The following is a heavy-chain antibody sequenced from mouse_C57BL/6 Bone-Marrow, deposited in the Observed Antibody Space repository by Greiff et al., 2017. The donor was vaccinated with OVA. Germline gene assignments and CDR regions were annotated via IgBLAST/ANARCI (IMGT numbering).Heavy chain of an antibody. CDR2: IHPDSGCT. Sequence: VQLQQPGAGLVKPGASVKLSCTASGFTFTSYWMHWVKQRPEQGLEWIGMIHPDSGCTNYTEKFKSQATLTVDKSSSTAYMQLSSLTTEDSADYYGARRSTSYRGYFDYWGQGTTLTVSA. J-gene: IGHJ2*01. D-gene: IGHD3-2*02. V-gene: IGHV1-64*01. CDR1: GFTFTSYW. CDR3: ARRSTSYRGYFDY.